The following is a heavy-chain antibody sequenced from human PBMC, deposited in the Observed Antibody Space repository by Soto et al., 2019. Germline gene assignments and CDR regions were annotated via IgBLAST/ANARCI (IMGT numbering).Heavy chain of an antibody. J-gene: IGHJ6*02. CDR2: ISSSSSTI. V-gene: IGHV3-48*02. D-gene: IGHD3-10*01. CDR3: ARDRDDYYGSGSYTHYYGTDV. Sequence: GGSLILSCAASGFTFSSYIMNWVRQAPGKGLEWVSYISSSSSTIYYADSVKGRFTISRDNAKNSLYLQMNSLRDEGTAVYYCARDRDDYYGSGSYTHYYGTDVWGQGTTVTVSS. CDR1: GFTFSSYI.